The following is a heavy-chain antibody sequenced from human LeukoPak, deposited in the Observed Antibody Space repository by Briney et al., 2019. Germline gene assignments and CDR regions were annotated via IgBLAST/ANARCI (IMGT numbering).Heavy chain of an antibody. CDR2: ISAHNGNT. J-gene: IGHJ4*02. CDR3: ARGRRQSYCSGGSCYWFDY. CDR1: GYTFTSYG. V-gene: IGHV1-18*01. Sequence: GASVKVSCKASGYTFTSYGISWVRQAPGQGLEWMGWISAHNGNTKCAQKFQGRVTMTTDTSTSTAYMELRSLRSDDTAVYYCARGRRQSYCSGGSCYWFDYWGQGTLVTVSS. D-gene: IGHD2-15*01.